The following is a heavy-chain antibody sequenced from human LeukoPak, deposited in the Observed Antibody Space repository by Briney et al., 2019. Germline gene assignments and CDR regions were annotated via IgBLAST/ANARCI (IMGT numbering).Heavy chain of an antibody. J-gene: IGHJ6*03. V-gene: IGHV7-4-1*02. Sequence: GASVKVSCKASGYTFTSYAMNWVRQAPGQGLEWMGWINTNTGNPTYAQGFTGRFVFSLDTSVSTAYLQISSLKAEDTAVYYCASTAGLYYYYYYMDVWGKGTTVTVSS. CDR3: ASTAGLYYYYYYMDV. D-gene: IGHD5-18*01. CDR2: INTNTGNP. CDR1: GYTFTSYA.